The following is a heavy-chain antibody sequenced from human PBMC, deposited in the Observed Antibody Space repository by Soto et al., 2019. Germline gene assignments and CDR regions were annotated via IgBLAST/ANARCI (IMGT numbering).Heavy chain of an antibody. V-gene: IGHV3-48*01. CDR2: ISSSSSTI. Sequence: EVQLVESGGGLVQPGGSLRLSCAASGFTFSRYSMNWVRQAPGKGLEWVSYISSSSSTIYYADSVKGRFTISRDNAKNSLYLQMNSLRAEDTAVYYCARDLGSSWYPEYFQHWGQGTLVTVS. D-gene: IGHD6-13*01. J-gene: IGHJ1*01. CDR3: ARDLGSSWYPEYFQH. CDR1: GFTFSRYS.